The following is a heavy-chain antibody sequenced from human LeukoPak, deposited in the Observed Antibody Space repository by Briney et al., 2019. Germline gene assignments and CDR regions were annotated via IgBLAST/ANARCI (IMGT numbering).Heavy chain of an antibody. Sequence: ASVTVSCKASGYRFTGYYIHWVRQAPGQGLEWMGWINPSSGGTNYAQKFQGRVTMTRDTSITTAYMELSRLTSDDTAMYYCARDFYYQSSGAFDYWGPGTLVTVSS. V-gene: IGHV1-2*02. CDR2: INPSSGGT. J-gene: IGHJ4*02. CDR1: GYRFTGYY. D-gene: IGHD3-22*01. CDR3: ARDFYYQSSGAFDY.